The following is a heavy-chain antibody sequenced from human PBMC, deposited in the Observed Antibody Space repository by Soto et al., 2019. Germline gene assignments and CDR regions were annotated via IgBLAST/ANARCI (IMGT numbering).Heavy chain of an antibody. CDR3: AKVRSSGWSYAFDV. D-gene: IGHD6-19*01. CDR1: GFTFSTYG. J-gene: IGHJ3*01. CDR2: ISHDRTRE. V-gene: IGHV3-30*18. Sequence: QVQVVESGGGVVQPGGSLRVSCAASGFTFSTYGMHWVRQAPGKGLEWVAAISHDRTREYYADSVKGRFTISRDNSNNTQYLQMNSLRVEDTGVFYCAKVRSSGWSYAFDVWGQGTMVTVSS.